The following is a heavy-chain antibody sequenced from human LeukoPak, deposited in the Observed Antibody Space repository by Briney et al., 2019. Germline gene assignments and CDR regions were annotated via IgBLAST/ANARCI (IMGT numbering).Heavy chain of an antibody. CDR2: ISDYGDTT. Sequence: PGGSLRLSCAASGFPFSSYAMSWVRQAPGKGLEWVSVISDYGDTTYYADSVKGRFTISRDNSKNTLYLQMNSLRAEDTAVYYCATQVVVTATVDSWGQGILVTVSS. CDR1: GFPFSSYA. V-gene: IGHV3-23*01. J-gene: IGHJ4*02. D-gene: IGHD2-21*02. CDR3: ATQVVVTATVDS.